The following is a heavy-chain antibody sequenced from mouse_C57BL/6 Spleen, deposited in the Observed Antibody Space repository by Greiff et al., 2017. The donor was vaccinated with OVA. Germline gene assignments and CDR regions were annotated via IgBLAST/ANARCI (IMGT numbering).Heavy chain of an antibody. V-gene: IGHV1-26*01. Sequence: EVQLQQSGPELVKPGASVKISCKASGYTFTDYYMNWVKQSHGKSLEWIGDINPNNGGTSYNQKFKGKATLTVDKSSSTAYMELRSLTSEDSAVYYCARGITAPYYAMDYWGQGTSVTVSS. J-gene: IGHJ4*01. D-gene: IGHD2-4*01. CDR3: ARGITAPYYAMDY. CDR2: INPNNGGT. CDR1: GYTFTDYY.